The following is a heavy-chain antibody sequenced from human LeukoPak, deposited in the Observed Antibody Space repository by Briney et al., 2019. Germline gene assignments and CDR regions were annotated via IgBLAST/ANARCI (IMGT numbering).Heavy chain of an antibody. CDR3: ARGIELRYFDFIGMDV. V-gene: IGHV7-4-1*02. D-gene: IGHD3-9*01. CDR2: INTNTGNP. Sequence: ASVKVSCKASGYTFTSYAMNWVRQAPGQGLEWMGWINTNTGNPTYAQGFTGRFVFSLDTSVSTAYLQISSLKAEDTAVYYCARGIELRYFDFIGMDVWGQGTTVTVSS. J-gene: IGHJ6*02. CDR1: GYTFTSYA.